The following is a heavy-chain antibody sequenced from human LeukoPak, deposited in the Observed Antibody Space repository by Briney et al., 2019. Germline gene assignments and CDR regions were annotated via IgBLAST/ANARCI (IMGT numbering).Heavy chain of an antibody. V-gene: IGHV3-33*01. CDR1: GFTFSRYG. Sequence: GVSLRLSCAASGFTFSRYGMHWFRQAPGKGLEWVAIIYSDGTNKYYADSVKGRFTISRENSKNMLYLQVNSLRAEDTGVYYCARDGPHYDIDYWGQGTLVTVSS. CDR3: ARDGPHYDIDY. D-gene: IGHD3-3*01. CDR2: IYSDGTNK. J-gene: IGHJ4*02.